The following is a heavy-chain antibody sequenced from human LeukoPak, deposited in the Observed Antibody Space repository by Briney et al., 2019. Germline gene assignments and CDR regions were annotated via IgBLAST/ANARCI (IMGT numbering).Heavy chain of an antibody. Sequence: SVKVSCKASGVTFSSYAMSWVRQAPGQGLYWMGRIIPIFGTANDAQKFQCRVTITTDESTRAAYMELSSLRSEDTAVYYCARDGITIFGVVKGRFEYWRQGTLV. CDR3: ARDGITIFGVVKGRFEY. CDR2: IIPIFGTA. V-gene: IGHV1-69*05. CDR1: GVTFSSYA. J-gene: IGHJ4*02. D-gene: IGHD3-3*01.